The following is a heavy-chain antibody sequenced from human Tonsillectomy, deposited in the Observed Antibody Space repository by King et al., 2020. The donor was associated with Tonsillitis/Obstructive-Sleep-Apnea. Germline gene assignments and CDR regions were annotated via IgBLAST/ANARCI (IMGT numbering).Heavy chain of an antibody. V-gene: IGHV4-59*08. CDR2: IYYSGST. Sequence: LQESGPGLVKPSETLSLTCTVSGASISSYYWTWIRQPPGKGLEWSGYIYYSGSTNYNPSLKSRLTMSVDTSENQFSLRLSSVTAADTAVYYCARTVYSGTYYQYYYYYMDVWGKGTTVTVSS. CDR1: GASISSYY. CDR3: ARTVYSGTYYQYYYYYMDV. J-gene: IGHJ6*03. D-gene: IGHD1-26*01.